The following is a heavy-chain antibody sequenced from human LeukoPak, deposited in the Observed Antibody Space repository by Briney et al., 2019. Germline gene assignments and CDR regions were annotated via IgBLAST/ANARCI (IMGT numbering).Heavy chain of an antibody. CDR2: IKIKTDGVPT. CDR1: GFTLSKAW. CDR3: AKDSTPPSYYDILTGYYPSFDY. J-gene: IGHJ4*02. V-gene: IGHV3-15*01. D-gene: IGHD3-9*01. Sequence: GGSLRLSCAASGFTLSKAWMSCVREAPGKGLEWVGRIKIKTDGVPTNYAGPGKGRFTISRDDSKNTLYLQMNSLRAEDTAVYYCAKDSTPPSYYDILTGYYPSFDYWGQGTLVTVSS.